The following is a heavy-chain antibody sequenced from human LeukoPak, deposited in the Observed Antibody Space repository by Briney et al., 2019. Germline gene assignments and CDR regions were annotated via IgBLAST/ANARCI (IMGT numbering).Heavy chain of an antibody. D-gene: IGHD5-24*01. J-gene: IGHJ4*02. Sequence: SETLSLTCTVSGGSISSSSYYWGWIRQPPGKGLEWIGSIYYSGSTYYNPSLKSRVTISVDTSKNQFSLKLSSVTAADTAVYYCARDLGDPDGYNYDYWGQGTLVTVSS. CDR2: IYYSGST. CDR3: ARDLGDPDGYNYDY. V-gene: IGHV4-39*07. CDR1: GGSISSSSYY.